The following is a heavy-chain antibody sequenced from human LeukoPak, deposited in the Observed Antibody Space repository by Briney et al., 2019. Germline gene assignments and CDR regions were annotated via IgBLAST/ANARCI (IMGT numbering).Heavy chain of an antibody. CDR3: ARDRGNQRGYYYYYMDV. CDR1: GFTFSSYG. CDR2: ISYDGSNK. D-gene: IGHD1-14*01. Sequence: GGSLRLSCAASGFTFSSYGMYWVRQAPGKGLEWVAVISYDGSNKYYADSVKGRFTISRDNSKNTLYLQMNSLRAEDTAVYYCARDRGNQRGYYYYYMDVWGKGTTVTVSS. V-gene: IGHV3-30*03. J-gene: IGHJ6*03.